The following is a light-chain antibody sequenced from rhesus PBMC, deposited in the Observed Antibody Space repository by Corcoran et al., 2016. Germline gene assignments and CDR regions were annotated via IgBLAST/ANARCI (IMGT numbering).Light chain of an antibody. J-gene: IGKJ2*01. Sequence: DVVMTQSPLSLPITPGQPASISCRSSQSLVHSNGNTYLSWYQQKPGQPPRLLIYKVLKRDSGVPDRFSGSGAGTDVTLKISRVEAEDVGVYYCGQGTHWPYSVGQGTKVEIK. CDR2: KVL. CDR1: QSLVHSNGNTY. CDR3: GQGTHWPYS. V-gene: IGKV2-64*01.